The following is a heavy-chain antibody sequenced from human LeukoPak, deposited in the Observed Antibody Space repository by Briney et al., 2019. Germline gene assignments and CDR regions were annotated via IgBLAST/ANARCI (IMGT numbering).Heavy chain of an antibody. J-gene: IGHJ4*02. CDR2: INPSGGST. V-gene: IGHV1-46*01. D-gene: IGHD3-22*01. CDR3: ARGPDYYDSSGYPLPLDY. Sequence: GESLKISCQASGYTFTSYYMHWVRQAPGQGLEWMGIINPSGGSTSYAQKFQGRVTMTRDMSTSTVYMELSSLRSEDTAVYYCARGPDYYDSSGYPLPLDYWGQGTLVTVSS. CDR1: GYTFTSYY.